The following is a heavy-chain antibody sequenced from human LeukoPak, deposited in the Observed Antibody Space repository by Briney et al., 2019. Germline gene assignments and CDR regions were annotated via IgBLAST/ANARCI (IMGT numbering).Heavy chain of an antibody. D-gene: IGHD6-6*01. CDR3: ARLRAAARPVPFDY. V-gene: IGHV4-31*03. CDR2: IYYSGST. Sequence: SSETLSLTCTVSGGSISSGGYYWSWIRQHPGKGLEWIGYIYYSGSTYYNPSLKSRVTISVDTSKNQFSLKLSSVTAADTAVYYCARLRAAARPVPFDYWGQGTLVTVSS. CDR1: GGSISSGGYY. J-gene: IGHJ4*02.